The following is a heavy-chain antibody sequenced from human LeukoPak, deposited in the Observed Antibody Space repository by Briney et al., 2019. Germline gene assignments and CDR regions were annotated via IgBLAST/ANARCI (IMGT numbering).Heavy chain of an antibody. D-gene: IGHD3-10*02. Sequence: SETLSLTCTISGYSISSGYYWSWIRQPPGKGLEWIGYIYYSGSTNYNPSLKSRVTISVDTSKNQFSLKLSSVTAADTAVYYCARDPCSGSCPPDYWGQGTLVTVSS. CDR3: ARDPCSGSCPPDY. V-gene: IGHV4-61*01. CDR1: GYSISSGYY. CDR2: IYYSGST. J-gene: IGHJ4*02.